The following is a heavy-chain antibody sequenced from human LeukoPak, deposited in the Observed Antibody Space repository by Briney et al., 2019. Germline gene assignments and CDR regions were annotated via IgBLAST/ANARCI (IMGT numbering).Heavy chain of an antibody. CDR3: ARVLAFYYDSSGYRYFDY. V-gene: IGHV5-51*01. CDR1: GYSFTSYW. CDR2: IYPGDSDT. Sequence: PGESLKISCKGSGYSFTSYWIGWVRQMPGKGLEWIGIIYPGDSDTRYSPSFQGQVTISADKSISTAYLQWSSLKASDTAMYYCARVLAFYYDSSGYRYFDYWGQGTLVTVSS. J-gene: IGHJ4*02. D-gene: IGHD3-22*01.